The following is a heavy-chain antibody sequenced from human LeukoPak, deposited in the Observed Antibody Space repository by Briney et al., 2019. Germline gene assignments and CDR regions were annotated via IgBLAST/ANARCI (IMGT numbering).Heavy chain of an antibody. J-gene: IGHJ2*01. CDR3: ARVSGRFTWYFDL. CDR1: GGSISSSSYY. CDR2: INHSGST. V-gene: IGHV4-39*07. Sequence: PSETLSLTCTVSGGSISSSSYYWGWIRQPPGKGLEWIGEINHSGSTNYNPSLKSRVTISVDTSKNQFSLKLSSVTAADTAVYYCARVSGRFTWYFDLWGRGTLVTVSS.